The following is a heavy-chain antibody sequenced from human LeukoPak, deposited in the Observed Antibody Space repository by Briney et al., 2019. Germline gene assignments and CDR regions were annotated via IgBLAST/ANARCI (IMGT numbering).Heavy chain of an antibody. J-gene: IGHJ4*02. CDR1: GFTFSNAW. D-gene: IGHD3-22*01. Sequence: GGSLRLSCAASGFTFSNAWMSWVRQAPGKGLEWVGRIKSKTDGGTTDYAAPVKGRFTISRDDSKNTLYLQMNSLRAEDTAVYYCARYYYDSSGYIPNKHFDYWGQGTLVTVSS. CDR3: ARYYYDSSGYIPNKHFDY. CDR2: IKSKTDGGTT. V-gene: IGHV3-15*01.